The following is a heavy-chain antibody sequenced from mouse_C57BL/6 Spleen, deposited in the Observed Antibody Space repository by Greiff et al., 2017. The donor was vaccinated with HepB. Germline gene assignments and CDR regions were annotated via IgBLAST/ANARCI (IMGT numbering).Heavy chain of an antibody. CDR1: GFNIKDYY. V-gene: IGHV14-1*01. CDR3: TTDYYGSSSTSYFDY. J-gene: IGHJ2*01. CDR2: IDPEDGDT. Sequence: VQLQQSGAELVRPGASVKLSCTASGFNIKDYYMHWVKQSPEQGLEWIGRIDPEDGDTEYAPKFQGKATMTADTSSNTAYLQLSSLTSEDTAVYYCTTDYYGSSSTSYFDYWGQGTTLTVSS. D-gene: IGHD1-1*01.